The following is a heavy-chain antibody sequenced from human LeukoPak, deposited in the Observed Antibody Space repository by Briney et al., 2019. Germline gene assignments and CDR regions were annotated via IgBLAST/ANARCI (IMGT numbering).Heavy chain of an antibody. V-gene: IGHV3-23*01. CDR3: AKSRSGSPSDAFDI. D-gene: IGHD1-26*01. Sequence: PGGSLRLSCTASGFTFSNYAMSWVRQAPGKGLEWVSAISGSGGSTYYADSVKGRFTISRDNAKNSLYLQMNSLRAEDTAVYYCAKSRSGSPSDAFDIWGQGTMVTVSS. CDR1: GFTFSNYA. J-gene: IGHJ3*02. CDR2: ISGSGGST.